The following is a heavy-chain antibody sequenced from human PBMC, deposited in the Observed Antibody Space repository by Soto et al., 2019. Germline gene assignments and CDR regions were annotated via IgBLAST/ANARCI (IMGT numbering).Heavy chain of an antibody. CDR1: GYSFTSYW. Sequence: GESLKISCKGSGYSFTSYWIGWVRRMPGKGLEWMGIIYPGDSDTRYSPSFQGQVTISADKSISTAYLQWSSLKASDTAMYYCASQYCSGGSRYSGKDDWGRGTSGTVAS. V-gene: IGHV5-51*01. CDR2: IYPGDSDT. CDR3: ASQYCSGGSRYSGKDD. J-gene: IGHJ4*02. D-gene: IGHD2-15*01.